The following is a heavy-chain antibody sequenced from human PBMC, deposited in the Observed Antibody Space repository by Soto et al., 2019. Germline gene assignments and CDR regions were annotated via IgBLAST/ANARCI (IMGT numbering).Heavy chain of an antibody. CDR3: AKDLGFGDLTFDY. Sequence: QVQLVESGGGVVQPGRSLRLSCAASGFTFSSYGVHWVRQAPGKGLEWVAVISYDGSNKYYADSVKGRFTISRDNSKNTLSLQMNSLRAEDTAVYYCAKDLGFGDLTFDYWGQGTLVTVSA. CDR2: ISYDGSNK. J-gene: IGHJ4*02. CDR1: GFTFSSYG. V-gene: IGHV3-30*18. D-gene: IGHD3-10*01.